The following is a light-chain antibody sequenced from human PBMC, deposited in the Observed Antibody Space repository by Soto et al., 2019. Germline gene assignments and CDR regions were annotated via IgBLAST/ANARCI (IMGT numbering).Light chain of an antibody. V-gene: IGLV2-14*01. Sequence: QSALPQPASVSGSPGQSITISCTGTNVDVGGYNYVSWYQHHPGKAPKLLIFEVSNRPSGVSNRFSGSKSGNTASLTISGLQSEDEADYYCASYTIKTTYVFGSGTKVTVL. CDR1: NVDVGGYNY. CDR3: ASYTIKTTYV. J-gene: IGLJ1*01. CDR2: EVS.